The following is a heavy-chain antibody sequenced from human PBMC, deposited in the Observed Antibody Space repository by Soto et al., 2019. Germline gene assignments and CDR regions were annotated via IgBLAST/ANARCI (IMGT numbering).Heavy chain of an antibody. CDR1: GHTFTNND. J-gene: IGHJ5*02. CDR3: ARMESFGSLNWFDP. CDR2: MNPGSGDT. Sequence: ASVKVSCKAPGHTFTNNDVSWVRQATGQGLEWMGWMNPGSGDTGYAQKFQGRVTMTRDISIATAYMELNSLTSEDTAIYYCARMESFGSLNWFDPWGQGTLVTVSS. V-gene: IGHV1-8*02. D-gene: IGHD5-18*01.